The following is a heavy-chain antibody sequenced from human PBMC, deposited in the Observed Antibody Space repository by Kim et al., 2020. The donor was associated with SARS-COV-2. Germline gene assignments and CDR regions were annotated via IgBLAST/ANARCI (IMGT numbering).Heavy chain of an antibody. J-gene: IGHJ3*02. CDR1: GFTFSDYY. V-gene: IGHV3-11*06. CDR2: ISSSSSYT. CDR3: AREGGIAARRNAFDI. D-gene: IGHD6-6*01. Sequence: GGSLRLSCAASGFTFSDYYMSWIRQAPGKGLEWVSYISSSSSYTNYADSVKGRFTISRDNAKNSLYLQMNSLRAEDTAVYYCAREGGIAARRNAFDIWGQGTMVTVSS.